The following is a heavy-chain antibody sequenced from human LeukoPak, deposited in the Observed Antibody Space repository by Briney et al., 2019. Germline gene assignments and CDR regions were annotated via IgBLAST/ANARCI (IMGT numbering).Heavy chain of an antibody. Sequence: GGSLRLSCAASGFTFSSYSMNWVRQAPGKGLEWVSSISSSSSYIYYADSVKGRFTISRDNAKNSLYLQMNSLRAEDTAVYYCARDSQVGATYYYYMDVWGKGTTVTVSS. D-gene: IGHD1-26*01. CDR1: GFTFSSYS. J-gene: IGHJ6*03. V-gene: IGHV3-21*01. CDR2: ISSSSSYI. CDR3: ARDSQVGATYYYYMDV.